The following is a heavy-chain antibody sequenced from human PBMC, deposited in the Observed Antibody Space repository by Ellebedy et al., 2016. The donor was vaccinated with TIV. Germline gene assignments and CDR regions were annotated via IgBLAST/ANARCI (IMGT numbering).Heavy chain of an antibody. V-gene: IGHV3-74*01. CDR2: INTDGSSA. D-gene: IGHD3-9*01. CDR1: GFTFSGYY. CDR3: ARESVRYFDWDF. J-gene: IGHJ4*02. Sequence: PGGSLRLSCEVSGFTFSGYYMHWVRQAPGKGLVWVARINTDGSSASYADSVEGRFTISRDNARKTLYLQVDRLRAEDTAVYYCARESVRYFDWDFWGQGTLVTVSS.